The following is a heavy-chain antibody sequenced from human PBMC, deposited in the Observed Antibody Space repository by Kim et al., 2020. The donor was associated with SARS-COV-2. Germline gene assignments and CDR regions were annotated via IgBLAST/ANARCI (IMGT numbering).Heavy chain of an antibody. V-gene: IGHV1-2*02. Sequence: ASVKVSCKASGYTFTGYYIHWVRQAPGQGLEWMGWINPNSGGSNYAQKFQGRVTMTRDTSISTAYMELSRLRSDDTAVYYCARESLAGSWRSRGFDFWGQGTLVTVSS. CDR3: ARESLAGSWRSRGFDF. D-gene: IGHD3-16*02. CDR1: GYTFTGYY. J-gene: IGHJ4*02. CDR2: INPNSGGS.